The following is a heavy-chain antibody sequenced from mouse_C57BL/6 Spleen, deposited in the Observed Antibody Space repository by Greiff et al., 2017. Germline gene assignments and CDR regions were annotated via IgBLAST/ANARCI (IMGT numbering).Heavy chain of an antibody. CDR2: INPNNGGT. V-gene: IGHV1-22*01. CDR1: GYTFTDYN. Sequence: EVQLQESGPELVKPGASVKMSCKASGYTFTDYNMHWVKQSHGKSLEWIGYINPNNGGTSYNQKFKGKATLTVNKSSSAAYMELRSLTSEDSAVYYCASGGWSFDYCGQGTTLTVSS. CDR3: ASGGWSFDY. D-gene: IGHD1-1*02. J-gene: IGHJ2*01.